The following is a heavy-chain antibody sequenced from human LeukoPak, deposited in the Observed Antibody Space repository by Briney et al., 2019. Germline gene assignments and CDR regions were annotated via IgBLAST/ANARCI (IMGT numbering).Heavy chain of an antibody. CDR1: GFTFSSYE. J-gene: IGHJ6*02. V-gene: IGHV3-48*03. CDR3: AREIGMDV. CDR2: ISSTGTTI. Sequence: GGSLRLSCGASGFTFSSYEMNWVRQTPGKGLEWVSYISSTGTTIYYADSVKGRFTISRDNAKNSLYLQMNSLRAEDTAVYYCAREIGMDVWGQGTTVTVSS.